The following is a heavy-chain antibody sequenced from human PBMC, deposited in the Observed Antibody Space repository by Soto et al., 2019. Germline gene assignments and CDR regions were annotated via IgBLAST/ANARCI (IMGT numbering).Heavy chain of an antibody. J-gene: IGHJ2*01. Sequence: VSVKVSFKASGYTFTSHYMHWVRQAPGQGLEWMGIINPSGGSTSYAQKFQGRVTMTRDTSTSTVYMELSSLRSEDTAVYYCARDSSVVTATKRYWYFDLWGSGTLVTVSS. D-gene: IGHD2-21*02. CDR2: INPSGGST. V-gene: IGHV1-46*01. CDR1: GYTFTSHY. CDR3: ARDSSVVTATKRYWYFDL.